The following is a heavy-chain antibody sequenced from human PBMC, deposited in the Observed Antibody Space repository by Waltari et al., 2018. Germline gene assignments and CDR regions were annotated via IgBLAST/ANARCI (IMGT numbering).Heavy chain of an antibody. V-gene: IGHV1-69*14. CDR2: IIPVFGTA. CDR3: ASCFSTSCLISYYFYMDV. CDR1: GVTFRSTP. Sequence: QVQLVQSGAEVKKAGSSVKVSCMASGVTFRSTPVRWVRQATGQGLEWRGGIIPVFGTAKYAQKFQGRVTITADRSTSTAYMEMTSLRSDDTAVYYCASCFSTSCLISYYFYMDVWGQGTTVTVSS. D-gene: IGHD3-3*01. J-gene: IGHJ6*02.